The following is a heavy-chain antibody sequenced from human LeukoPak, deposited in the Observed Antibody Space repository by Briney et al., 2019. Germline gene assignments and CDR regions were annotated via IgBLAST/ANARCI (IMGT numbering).Heavy chain of an antibody. J-gene: IGHJ1*01. CDR1: GGSISSSSYY. CDR2: IYYSGST. Sequence: PSETLSLTCTVSGGSISSSSYYWGWIRQPPGKGLEWIGSIYYSGSTYYNPSLESRVTISVDTSKNQFSLKLSSVTAADTAVYYCAGDYYDSSGYAESFQHWGQGTLVTVSS. CDR3: AGDYYDSSGYAESFQH. D-gene: IGHD3-22*01. V-gene: IGHV4-39*07.